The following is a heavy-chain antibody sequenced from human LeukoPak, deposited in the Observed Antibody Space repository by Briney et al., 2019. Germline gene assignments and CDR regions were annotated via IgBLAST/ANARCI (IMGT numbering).Heavy chain of an antibody. Sequence: GGSLRLSCAASGFTFSDYALSWVRQAPGKGLEWVSGITGSGRSTYYADSVKGRFTISRDNSKNTLYLQMNNLRAEDTAVYYCAKAARSSVAGLFFELWGRGTLVTVSS. V-gene: IGHV3-23*01. CDR2: ITGSGRST. CDR1: GFTFSDYA. D-gene: IGHD6-19*01. J-gene: IGHJ2*01. CDR3: AKAARSSVAGLFFEL.